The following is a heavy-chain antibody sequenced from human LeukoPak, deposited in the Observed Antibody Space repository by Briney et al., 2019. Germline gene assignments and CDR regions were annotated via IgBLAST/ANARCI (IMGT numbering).Heavy chain of an antibody. CDR3: ARDKGVSDYYYYMDV. Sequence: TLSLTCTVSGGSISSGSYYWSWIRQPAGKGLEWIGRIYTSGSTNYNPSLKSRVTISVDTSKNQFSLKLSSVTAADTAVYYCARDKGVSDYYYYMDVWGKGTTVTISS. CDR2: IYTSGST. CDR1: GGSISSGSYY. J-gene: IGHJ6*03. V-gene: IGHV4-61*02. D-gene: IGHD3-10*01.